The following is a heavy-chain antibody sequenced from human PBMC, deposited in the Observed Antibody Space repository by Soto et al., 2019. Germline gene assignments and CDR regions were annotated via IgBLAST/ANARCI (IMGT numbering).Heavy chain of an antibody. V-gene: IGHV3-23*01. CDR1: GFTFNSYA. CDR2: VSAGGDMT. D-gene: IGHD3-10*01. Sequence: DVQVLESGGDLVQPGGSLRLSCGASGFTFNSYAMSWVRQAPGKGLEWVSSVSAGGDMTYYSDSVKGRFTISRDNSNNALFLQMNSLRIEDTALYYCARGDRGGSGSPASYYYSGLDVWGQGTTVTVS. CDR3: ARGDRGGSGSPASYYYSGLDV. J-gene: IGHJ6*02.